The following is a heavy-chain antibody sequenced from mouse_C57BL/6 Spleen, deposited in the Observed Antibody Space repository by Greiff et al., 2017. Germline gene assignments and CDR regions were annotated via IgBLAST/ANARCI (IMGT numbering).Heavy chain of an antibody. D-gene: IGHD1-1*01. V-gene: IGHV1-82*01. CDR1: GYAFSSSW. Sequence: QVQLKQSGPELVKPGASVKISCKASGYAFSSSWMNWVKQRPGKGLEWIGRIYPGDGATNYNGKFKGKATLTADKSSSTAYMQLSSLTSEDSAVYFCARWGGSSSYYAMDYWGQGTSVTVSS. CDR2: IYPGDGAT. J-gene: IGHJ4*01. CDR3: ARWGGSSSYYAMDY.